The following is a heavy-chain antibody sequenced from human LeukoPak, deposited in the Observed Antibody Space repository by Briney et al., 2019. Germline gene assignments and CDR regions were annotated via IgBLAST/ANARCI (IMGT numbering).Heavy chain of an antibody. D-gene: IGHD6-19*01. CDR2: INPNSGVT. Sequence: ASVKVSCKASGYTFTGYYMHWVRQAPGQGLEWMGRINPNSGVTNFAQKFQGRVTMTRDTSISTVYMELSRLTSDDTAVYYCAREQAMAVAGTDYWGQGTLVTVSS. CDR1: GYTFTGYY. V-gene: IGHV1-2*06. CDR3: AREQAMAVAGTDY. J-gene: IGHJ4*02.